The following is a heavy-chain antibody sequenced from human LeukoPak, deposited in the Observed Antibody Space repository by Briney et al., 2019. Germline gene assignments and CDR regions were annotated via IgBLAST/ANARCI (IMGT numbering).Heavy chain of an antibody. CDR3: AGGPVAAVTNWFDP. CDR2: ISSSSSYI. V-gene: IGHV3-21*01. CDR1: GFTFSNYC. Sequence: GGSLRLSCAASGFTFSNYCMNWVRQAPGKGLEWVSSISSSSSYIYYADAVRGRFTITRCNAKNSLYLQMNSLRAEDTAVYYCAGGPVAAVTNWFDPWGQGTLVTVSS. D-gene: IGHD2-15*01. J-gene: IGHJ5*02.